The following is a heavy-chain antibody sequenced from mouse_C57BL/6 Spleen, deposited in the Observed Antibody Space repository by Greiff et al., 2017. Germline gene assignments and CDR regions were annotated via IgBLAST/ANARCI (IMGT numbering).Heavy chain of an antibody. CDR3: ARESFAY. D-gene: IGHD1-3*01. J-gene: IGHJ3*01. CDR2: INPYNGGT. V-gene: IGHV1-19*01. Sequence: RVEPGASVKMSCKASGYTFTDYYMNWVKQSHGKSLEWIGVINPYNGGTSYNQKFKGKATLTVDKSSSTAYMELNSLTSEDSAVYYCARESFAYWGQGTLVTVSA. CDR1: GYTFTDYY.